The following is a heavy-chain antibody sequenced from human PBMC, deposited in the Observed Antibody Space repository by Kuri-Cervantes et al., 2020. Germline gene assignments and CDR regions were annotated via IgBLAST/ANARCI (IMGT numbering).Heavy chain of an antibody. V-gene: IGHV3-53*01. J-gene: IGHJ3*02. CDR2: IYSGGSI. D-gene: IGHD5-12*01. CDR3: AIGRGYSGYDPLDI. CDR1: GFTVSSNY. Sequence: GESLKISCAASGFTVSSNYMSWVRQAPGKGLEWVSVIYSGGSIYYADSVKGRFTISRDNSKNTLYLQMNSLRAEDTAVYYCAIGRGYSGYDPLDIWGQGTMVTVSS.